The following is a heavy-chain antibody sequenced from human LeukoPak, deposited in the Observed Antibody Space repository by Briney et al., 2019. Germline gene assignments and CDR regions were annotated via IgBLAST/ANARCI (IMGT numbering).Heavy chain of an antibody. J-gene: IGHJ4*02. Sequence: GGSLRLSCAASGFTFSSYAMSWVRQPPGKGLEWVSGISGSGDNTYYADSVKGRFTISRDNSKKTLYPHLNSLRVEDAAVYYCAKDGYSSIPGFHFEYWGQGTPVTVSS. D-gene: IGHD6-13*01. CDR3: AKDGYSSIPGFHFEY. V-gene: IGHV3-23*01. CDR1: GFTFSSYA. CDR2: ISGSGDNT.